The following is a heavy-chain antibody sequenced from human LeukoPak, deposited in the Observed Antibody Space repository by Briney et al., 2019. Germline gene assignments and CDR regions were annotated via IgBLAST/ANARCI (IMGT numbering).Heavy chain of an antibody. V-gene: IGHV3-30-3*01. CDR2: ISYDGSNK. Sequence: GGSLRLSCAASGFTFSSYAMHWVRQAPGKGLEWVAVISYDGSNKYYADSVKGRFTISRDNSKNTLYLQMNSLRAEDTAVYYRARVRSGSISTYYFDYWGQGTLVTVSS. CDR3: ARVRSGSISTYYFDY. J-gene: IGHJ4*02. CDR1: GFTFSSYA. D-gene: IGHD3-3*01.